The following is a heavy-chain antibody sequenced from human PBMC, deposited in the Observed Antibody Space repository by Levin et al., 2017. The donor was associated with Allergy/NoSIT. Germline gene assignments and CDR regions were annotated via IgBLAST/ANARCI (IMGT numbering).Heavy chain of an antibody. Sequence: TSETLSLTFSVSDDSITTNWWSWVRQSPGKGLEWIGEIHHSGNTNYNPSFKSRLSISMDISKNQVSLKLTSMTAADTAVYYCARHADSGCSLGYWSQGTQVTVSS. CDR3: ARHADSGCSLGY. CDR1: DDSITTNW. CDR2: IHHSGNT. J-gene: IGHJ4*02. D-gene: IGHD5-12*01. V-gene: IGHV4-4*02.